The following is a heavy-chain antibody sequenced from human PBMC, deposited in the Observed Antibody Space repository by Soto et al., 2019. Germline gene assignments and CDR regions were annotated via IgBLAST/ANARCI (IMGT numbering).Heavy chain of an antibody. V-gene: IGHV1-3*01. D-gene: IGHD3-3*01. CDR3: ARGFITIFGVVIITDYYYYGMDV. CDR2: INAGNGNT. CDR1: GYTFTSYA. Sequence: ASVKVSCKASGYTFTSYAMHWVRQAPGQRLEWMGWINAGNGNTKYPQKFQGRVTITRDTSASTAYMELSSLRSEDTAVYYCARGFITIFGVVIITDYYYYGMDVWGQGTTVTVSS. J-gene: IGHJ6*02.